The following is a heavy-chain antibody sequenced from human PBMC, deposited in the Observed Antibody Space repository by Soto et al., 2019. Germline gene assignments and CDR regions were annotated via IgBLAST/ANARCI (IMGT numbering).Heavy chain of an antibody. CDR2: INAGNDNS. J-gene: IGHJ4*02. CDR1: GYTFTSYA. CDR3: ARDKYSSSFFDY. V-gene: IGHV1-3*01. Sequence: QVQRVQSGAEVKKPGASVKVSCKASGYTFTSYAMHWVRQAPGQRLEWMGWINAGNDNSKYSQKFQGRVTITRDTAASTAYMELSRLRSEDTAVYYCARDKYSSSFFDYWGQGTLVTVSS. D-gene: IGHD6-6*01.